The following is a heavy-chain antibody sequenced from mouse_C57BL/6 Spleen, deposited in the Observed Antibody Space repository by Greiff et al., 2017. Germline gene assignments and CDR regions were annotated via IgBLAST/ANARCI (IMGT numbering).Heavy chain of an antibody. CDR1: GYTFTDYY. J-gene: IGHJ4*01. CDR3: ARHLRDYAMDY. V-gene: IGHV1-26*01. D-gene: IGHD1-1*01. CDR2: INPNNGGT. Sequence: VQLQQSGPELVKPGASVKISCKASGYTFTDYYMNWVKQSHGKSLEWIGDINPNNGGTSYNQKFKGKATLTVDKSSSTAYMELRSLTSEDSAVYYCARHLRDYAMDYWGQGTSVTVSS.